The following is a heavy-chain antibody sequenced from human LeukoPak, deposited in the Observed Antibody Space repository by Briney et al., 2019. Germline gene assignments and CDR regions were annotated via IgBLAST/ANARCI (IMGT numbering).Heavy chain of an antibody. CDR2: IYYSGST. CDR3: ARARGYSYGVFDY. Sequence: SETLSLTCTVSGGSISSYYWSWIRQPPGKGLEWIGYIYYSGSTNYNPSLKSRVTISVDTSKNQFSLKLSSVTAADTAVYYCARARGYSYGVFDYWGQGTLVTVSS. D-gene: IGHD5-18*01. J-gene: IGHJ4*02. CDR1: GGSISSYY. V-gene: IGHV4-59*01.